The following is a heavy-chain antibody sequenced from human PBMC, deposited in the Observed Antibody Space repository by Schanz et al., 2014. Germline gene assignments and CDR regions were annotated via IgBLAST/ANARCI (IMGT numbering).Heavy chain of an antibody. J-gene: IGHJ4*02. D-gene: IGHD3-10*01. CDR1: GFTFSIYC. CDR2: ISGSGAST. CDR3: AKDQGSYGSGSYSYFDY. Sequence: EVQLLESGGGLVQPGGSLRLSCAASGFTFSIYCMSWVRQAPGKGLEWVSAISGSGASTYYADSVKGRFTISRDNSKNTLYLQMNSLRAEDTAVYYCAKDQGSYGSGSYSYFDYWGQGTLATVSA. V-gene: IGHV3-23*01.